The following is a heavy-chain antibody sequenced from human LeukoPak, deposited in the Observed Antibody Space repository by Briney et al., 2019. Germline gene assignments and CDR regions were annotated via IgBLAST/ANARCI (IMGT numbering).Heavy chain of an antibody. D-gene: IGHD2-2*01. CDR3: ATRGVVVPAAVDY. CDR2: INPSGGST. CDR1: GGTFSSYA. Sequence: ASVKVSCKASGGTFSSYAISWVRQAPGQGLEWMGIINPSGGSTSYAQKFQGRVTMTRDTSTSTVYMELSSLRSEDTAVYYCATRGVVVPAAVDYWGQGTLVTVSS. V-gene: IGHV1-46*01. J-gene: IGHJ4*02.